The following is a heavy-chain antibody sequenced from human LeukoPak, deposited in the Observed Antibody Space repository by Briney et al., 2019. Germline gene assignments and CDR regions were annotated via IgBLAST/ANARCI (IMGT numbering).Heavy chain of an antibody. CDR2: IYYSGST. Sequence: PSETLSLTCTVSGGSISSSNYYWAWIRQPPGKGLEWIGNIYYSGSTYYNPSLNSRITISIDTSKNRFSLNLSSVTAADTALYSCARSGYGDYADAFDIWGQGTMVTVSS. CDR3: ARSGYGDYADAFDI. J-gene: IGHJ3*02. CDR1: GGSISSSNYY. D-gene: IGHD4-17*01. V-gene: IGHV4-39*01.